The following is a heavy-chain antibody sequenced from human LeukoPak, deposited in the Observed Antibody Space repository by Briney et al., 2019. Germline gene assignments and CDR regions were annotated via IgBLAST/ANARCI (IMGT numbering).Heavy chain of an antibody. CDR3: ARVSYYYGSEAPYYFDY. CDR2: IIPIFGTA. Sequence: SVKVSCKASGGTFSSYAISWVRQAPGQGLEWMGRIIPIFGTANYAQKFQGRVTITTDESMSTAYMELSSLRSEDTAVYCCARVSYYYGSEAPYYFDYWGQGTLVTVSS. D-gene: IGHD3-10*01. J-gene: IGHJ4*02. V-gene: IGHV1-69*05. CDR1: GGTFSSYA.